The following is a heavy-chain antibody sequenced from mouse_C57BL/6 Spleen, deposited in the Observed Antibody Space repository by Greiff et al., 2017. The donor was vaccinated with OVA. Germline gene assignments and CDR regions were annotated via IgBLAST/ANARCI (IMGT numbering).Heavy chain of an antibody. D-gene: IGHD2-2*01. J-gene: IGHJ3*01. V-gene: IGHV1-26*01. Sequence: EVQLQQSGPELVKPGASVKISCKASGYTFTDYYMNWVKQSHGKSLEWIGDINPNNGGTSYNQKFKGKATLTVDKSSSTAYMELRSLTSEDSAVYYCARRKNGYPAWLAYWGQGTLVTVSA. CDR3: ARRKNGYPAWLAY. CDR1: GYTFTDYY. CDR2: INPNNGGT.